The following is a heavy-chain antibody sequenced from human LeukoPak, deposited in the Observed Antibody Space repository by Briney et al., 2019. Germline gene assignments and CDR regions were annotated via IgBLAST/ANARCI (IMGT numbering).Heavy chain of an antibody. V-gene: IGHV3-49*04. D-gene: IGHD1-26*01. CDR1: GFTFGDYA. CDR3: TRDVPTREPGFFDY. Sequence: PGGSLRLSCTASGFTFGDYAMGWVRQAPGKGLEWVGFIRSKAYGGTTEYAASVKGRFTISRDDSKSIAYLQMNSLKTEDTAVYYCTRDVPTREPGFFDYWGQGTLVTVSS. CDR2: IRSKAYGGTT. J-gene: IGHJ4*02.